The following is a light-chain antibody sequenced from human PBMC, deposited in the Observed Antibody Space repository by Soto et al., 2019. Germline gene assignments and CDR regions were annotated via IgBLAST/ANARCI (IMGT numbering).Light chain of an antibody. CDR2: STS. CDR3: AAWDGSLNGPYV. Sequence: QSLLSEPPSASLTPGQRVTISCSGSSSNIGSFTVSWYQQLPGRAPKLLIYSTSQRSSGVPDRFSGSKSGTSASLAISGLQSEDEAEYYCAAWDGSLNGPYVFGTGTKVTVL. V-gene: IGLV1-44*01. J-gene: IGLJ1*01. CDR1: SSNIGSFT.